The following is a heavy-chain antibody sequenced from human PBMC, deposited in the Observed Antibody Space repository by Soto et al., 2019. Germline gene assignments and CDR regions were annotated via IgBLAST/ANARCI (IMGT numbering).Heavy chain of an antibody. CDR3: ARGDLTDV. V-gene: IGHV3-53*04. Sequence: GGSLRLSCAASGFTVSSYYMSWVRQAPGKGLEWVSVLYTGGSTYYADSANGRFTISRHNSENTLYLQMNSLRVEDTAVYYCARGDLTDVWGKGTTVTVSS. D-gene: IGHD7-27*01. CDR2: LYTGGST. J-gene: IGHJ6*04. CDR1: GFTVSSYY.